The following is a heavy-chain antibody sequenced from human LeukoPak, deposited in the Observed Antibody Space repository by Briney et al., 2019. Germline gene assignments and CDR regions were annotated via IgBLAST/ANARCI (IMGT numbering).Heavy chain of an antibody. J-gene: IGHJ4*02. Sequence: SETLSLTCTVSGGSISSSSYYWGWIRQPPGKGLEWIGSIYYSGSTYYNPSLKSRVTISVDTSKNQFSLKLSSVTAADTAVCYCARDRATYYYDSSGYPYFDYWGQGTLVTVSS. V-gene: IGHV4-39*07. CDR1: GGSISSSSYY. D-gene: IGHD3-22*01. CDR2: IYYSGST. CDR3: ARDRATYYYDSSGYPYFDY.